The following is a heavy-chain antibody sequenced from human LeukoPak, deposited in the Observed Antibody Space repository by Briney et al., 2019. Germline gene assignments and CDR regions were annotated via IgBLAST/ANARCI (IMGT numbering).Heavy chain of an antibody. Sequence: PGGSLRLSCAASGFTFSSYEMNWVRQAPGKGLEWVSYISNSDTTIYYADSVKGRFTISRDNAKNSLYLQMSSLRAEDTAIYYCSHDYGDHGGFDYWGQGTLVTVSS. J-gene: IGHJ4*02. CDR1: GFTFSSYE. V-gene: IGHV3-48*03. CDR3: SHDYGDHGGFDY. D-gene: IGHD4-17*01. CDR2: ISNSDTTI.